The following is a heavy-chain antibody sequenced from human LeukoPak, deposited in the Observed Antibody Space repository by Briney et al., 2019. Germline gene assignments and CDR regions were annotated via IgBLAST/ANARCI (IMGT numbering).Heavy chain of an antibody. Sequence: SETLSLTCTVSGGSISTYYWSWIRQPPGKGLEFIGYISHSGGTNYNPSLSSRADLSVDTTNDQFSLRLSSVAAADTAMYYCARVSYSYNSRESYYYYYMDVWGKGTTVTVSS. D-gene: IGHD3-22*01. CDR2: ISHSGGT. V-gene: IGHV4-59*01. CDR1: GGSISTYY. CDR3: ARVSYSYNSRESYYYYYMDV. J-gene: IGHJ6*03.